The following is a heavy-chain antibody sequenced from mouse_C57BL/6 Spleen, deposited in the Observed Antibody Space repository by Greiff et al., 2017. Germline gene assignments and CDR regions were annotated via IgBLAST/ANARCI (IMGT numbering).Heavy chain of an antibody. CDR1: GYTFTSYG. D-gene: IGHD2-4*01. CDR2: IYPRSGNT. V-gene: IGHV1-81*01. J-gene: IGHJ2*01. Sequence: QVQLQQSGAELARPGASVKLSCKASGYTFTSYGISWVKQRTGQGLEWIGEIYPRSGNTYYNEKFKGMATLTADKSSSTAYMELRSLPSEDSAVYCCARWGLRRGDYWGQGTTLTGSS. CDR3: ARWGLRRGDY.